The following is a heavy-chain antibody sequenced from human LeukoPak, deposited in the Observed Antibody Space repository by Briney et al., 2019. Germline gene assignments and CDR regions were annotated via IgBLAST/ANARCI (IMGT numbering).Heavy chain of an antibody. V-gene: IGHV1-2*02. D-gene: IGHD1-26*01. J-gene: IGHJ6*03. Sequence: ASVKVSCKASGYTFSGYYIHWVRQAPGQGLEWMGWINLNSGGTKYAQKFQGRVTMTRDTSINTAYLELSKLRSDDTAVYYCARQQIYTGNYFYYYYFMDVWGKGTTVTISS. CDR1: GYTFSGYY. CDR3: ARQQIYTGNYFYYYYFMDV. CDR2: INLNSGGT.